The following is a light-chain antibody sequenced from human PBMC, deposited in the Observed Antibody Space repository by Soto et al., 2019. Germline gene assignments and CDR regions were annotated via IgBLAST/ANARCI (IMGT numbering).Light chain of an antibody. V-gene: IGLV2-14*01. CDR3: SSYTSSSCLV. CDR1: SRDVGNYNY. J-gene: IGLJ1*01. Sequence: QSALTQPASVSGSPGQSITISCTGTSRDVGNYNYVSWYQQHPGKAPKLMIYGVSNRPSGVSNRFSGSKSGNTASLTISGLQAEDEADYYCSSYTSSSCLVFGTGTKFTVL. CDR2: GVS.